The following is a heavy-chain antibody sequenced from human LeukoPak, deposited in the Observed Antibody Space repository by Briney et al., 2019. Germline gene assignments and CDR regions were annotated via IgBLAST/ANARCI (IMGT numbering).Heavy chain of an antibody. D-gene: IGHD2-21*01. CDR1: GGSFSGYY. CDR3: ARIMGDAGTFYYYYYYMDV. Sequence: SETLSLTCAVYGGSFSGYYWSWIRQPPGKGLEWIGEINHSGSTNYNPSLKSRVTISVDTSKNQFSLKLSSVTAADTAVYYCARIMGDAGTFYYYYYYMDVWGKGTTVTVSS. CDR2: INHSGST. V-gene: IGHV4-34*01. J-gene: IGHJ6*03.